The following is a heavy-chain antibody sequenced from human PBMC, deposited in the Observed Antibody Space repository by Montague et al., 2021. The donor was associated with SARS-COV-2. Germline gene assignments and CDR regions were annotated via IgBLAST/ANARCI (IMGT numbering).Heavy chain of an antibody. CDR1: GVSITSYY. CDR3: VRDGGNWYYFDY. V-gene: IGHV4-4*07. CDR2: IYASGST. D-gene: IGHD3-16*01. J-gene: IGHJ4*02. Sequence: SDTLSLTRSLSGVSITSYYWSWVRQPAGKGLEWIGHIYASGSTNYSPSLKSRVRLSIDNPKNQFSLKLESLTAADTAVYYCVRDGGNWYYFDYWGQGALVTVSS.